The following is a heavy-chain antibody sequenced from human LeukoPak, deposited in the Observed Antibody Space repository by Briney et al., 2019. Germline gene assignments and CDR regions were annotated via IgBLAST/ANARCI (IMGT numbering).Heavy chain of an antibody. CDR3: AKDANYFDSGSYLIPFDF. Sequence: PGGSLRLSCAASGFTFSRNAMNWVRQAPGKGLEWVASISGNGVGTYYADSVKGRFNISRDNSKDTLYLQMNSLRTEDTAGYHCAKDANYFDSGSYLIPFDFWGQGTLVTVSS. J-gene: IGHJ4*02. CDR2: ISGNGVGT. D-gene: IGHD3-22*01. V-gene: IGHV3-23*01. CDR1: GFTFSRNA.